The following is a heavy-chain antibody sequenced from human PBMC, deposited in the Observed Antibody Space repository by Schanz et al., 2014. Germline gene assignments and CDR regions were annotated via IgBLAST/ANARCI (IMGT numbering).Heavy chain of an antibody. V-gene: IGHV3-23*01. CDR2: ISASGGST. Sequence: EGQLLESGGGLIQPGGSLRLSCAASGFTFSSYAMSWVRQAPGKGLEWVSTISASGGSTYYADSVKGRFTISRDNSKNTLYLQMNSLRAEDTAVYYCAREEGWGIAAAGPKHYYYGMDVWGQGALVDVSS. CDR1: GFTFSSYA. J-gene: IGHJ6*02. CDR3: AREEGWGIAAAGPKHYYYGMDV. D-gene: IGHD6-13*01.